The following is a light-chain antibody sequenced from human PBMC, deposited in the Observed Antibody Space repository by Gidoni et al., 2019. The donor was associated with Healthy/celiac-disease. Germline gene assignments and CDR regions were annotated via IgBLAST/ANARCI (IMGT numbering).Light chain of an antibody. CDR3: AAWDDSLSGWV. CDR2: RNN. Sequence: QSVLTPPPSASGTPGQRVTISCSGSSSNIGSNYVYWYQQLPGTAPKLLIYRNNQRPSGGPDRFSGSKSSTSASLAISGLRSEDEADYYCAAWDDSLSGWVFGGGTKLTVL. J-gene: IGLJ3*02. CDR1: SSNIGSNY. V-gene: IGLV1-47*01.